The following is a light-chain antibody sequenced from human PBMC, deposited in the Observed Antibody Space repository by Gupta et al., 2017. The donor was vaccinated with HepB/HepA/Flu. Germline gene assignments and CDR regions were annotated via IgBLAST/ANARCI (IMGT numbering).Light chain of an antibody. Sequence: SALTQHLSVSGSPGQSVTISCTGTSSDVGAYNNVSWYQQHPGKAPKLMIYDVSKRPSGVPDRFSGAKSGNTASLTISGLQAEDEADYYCCSYAGSYAFWVFGGGTKLTVL. J-gene: IGLJ3*02. V-gene: IGLV2-11*01. CDR3: CSYAGSYAFWV. CDR2: DVS. CDR1: SSDVGAYNN.